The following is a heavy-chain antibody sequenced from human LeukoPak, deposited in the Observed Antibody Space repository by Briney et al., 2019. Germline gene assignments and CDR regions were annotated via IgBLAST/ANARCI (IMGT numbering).Heavy chain of an antibody. CDR1: GFTFSSYA. Sequence: GGSLRLSCAASGFTFSSYAMSWVRQAPGKGLEWVSAISGSGGSTYYADSVKGRFTISRDNSKNTLYLQMDSLRAEDTAVYYCAKSLLYYDSSGSPTPFDYWGQGTLVTVSS. D-gene: IGHD3-22*01. CDR2: ISGSGGST. J-gene: IGHJ4*02. CDR3: AKSLLYYDSSGSPTPFDY. V-gene: IGHV3-23*01.